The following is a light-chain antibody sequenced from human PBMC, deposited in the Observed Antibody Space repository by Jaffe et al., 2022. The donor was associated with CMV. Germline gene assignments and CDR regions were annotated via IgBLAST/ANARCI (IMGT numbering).Light chain of an antibody. J-gene: IGKJ2*01. CDR1: QSVSSSY. V-gene: IGKV3-20*01. CDR2: GAS. CDR3: QQYAQHRYT. Sequence: EIVLTQSPGTLSLSPGERATLSCRASQSVSSSYLAWYQQKPGQAPRLLIYGASSRATGIPDRFSGSGSGTDFTLTISRLEPEDFAVYYCQQYAQHRYTFGQGTKLEIK.